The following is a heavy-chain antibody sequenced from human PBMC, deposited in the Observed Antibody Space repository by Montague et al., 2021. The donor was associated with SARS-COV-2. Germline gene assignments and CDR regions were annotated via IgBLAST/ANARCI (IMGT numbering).Heavy chain of an antibody. CDR3: ERFAYRLLVIASYYGMDV. D-gene: IGHD2-2*01. CDR2: ISHSGST. J-gene: IGHJ6*02. V-gene: IGHV4-34*01. Sequence: SETLSLTCAVYGGSFSGYYWSWIRQPPGKGLEWIGEISHSGSTNYYPSLNSRVTISIYTSKNQFSLKLSSVTAADTAVYYCERFAYRLLVIASYYGMDVWGQGTTVTVSS. CDR1: GGSFSGYY.